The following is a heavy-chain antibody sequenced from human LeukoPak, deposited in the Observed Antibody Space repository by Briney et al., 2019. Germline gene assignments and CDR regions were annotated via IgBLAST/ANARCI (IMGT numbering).Heavy chain of an antibody. CDR3: AKDLGFIAVAFDI. J-gene: IGHJ3*02. V-gene: IGHV3-48*03. CDR2: ISSSGSTI. D-gene: IGHD6-19*01. Sequence: PGGSLRLSCAASGFTFSSYEMNWVRQAPGKGLEWVSYISSSGSTIYYADSVKGRFTISRDNAKNSLYLQMNSLRAEDTALYYCAKDLGFIAVAFDIWGQGTMVTVSS. CDR1: GFTFSSYE.